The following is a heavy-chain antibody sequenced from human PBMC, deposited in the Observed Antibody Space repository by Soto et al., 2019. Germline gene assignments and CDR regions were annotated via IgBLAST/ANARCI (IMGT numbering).Heavy chain of an antibody. D-gene: IGHD2-15*01. CDR3: ARAGWDIVPNWFAP. V-gene: IGHV1-69*13. J-gene: IGHJ5*02. CDR2: IIPIFGTA. Sequence: SVKVSCKASGGTFSSYAISWVRQAPGQGLEWMGGIIPIFGTANYAQKFQGRVTITADESTSTAYMELSSLRSEDTAVYYCARAGWDIVPNWFAPWGQGNLVTVSS. CDR1: GGTFSSYA.